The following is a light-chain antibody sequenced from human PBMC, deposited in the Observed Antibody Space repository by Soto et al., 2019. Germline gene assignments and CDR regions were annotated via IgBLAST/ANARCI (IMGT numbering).Light chain of an antibody. CDR1: QGIANY. J-gene: IGKJ1*01. V-gene: IGKV1-27*01. Sequence: DIQMTQSPSSLSASVGDRVTITCRASQGIANYVAWYQQQPGRAPILLIYGATTLQSGVPSRFSGSGSGTDFTLTISSLQPEDAATYYCQKYYGAPWTFGQGTKVEI. CDR3: QKYYGAPWT. CDR2: GAT.